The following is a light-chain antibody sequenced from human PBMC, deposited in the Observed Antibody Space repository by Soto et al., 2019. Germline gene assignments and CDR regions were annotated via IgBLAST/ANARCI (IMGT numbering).Light chain of an antibody. J-gene: IGKJ4*02. CDR1: QGIGSW. V-gene: IGKV1-5*03. CDR3: QQYNSYPWT. Sequence: DTQMTQSPSTLPASLLARVTMTCRASQGIGSWLAWYQQKPGKAPKLLIYKASTLKSGVPSRFSGSGSGTEFTLTISSLQPDDFATYYCQQYNSYPWTFGGGTKVDI. CDR2: KAS.